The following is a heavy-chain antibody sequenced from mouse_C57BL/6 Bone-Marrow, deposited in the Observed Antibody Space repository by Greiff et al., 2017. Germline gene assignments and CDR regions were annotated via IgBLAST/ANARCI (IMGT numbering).Heavy chain of an antibody. CDR3: ASGGAMDY. CDR2: IDPSDSYT. V-gene: IGHV1-69*01. CDR1: GYTFTSYW. Sequence: QVQLQQPGAELVMPGASVKMSCKASGYTFTSYWMHWVKQRPGQGLEWIGEIDPSDSYTNYNQKFKGKSTLTVDKSSSTAYMQLSSLTSEDSAVYYCASGGAMDYWGQGNSVTVSS. J-gene: IGHJ4*01.